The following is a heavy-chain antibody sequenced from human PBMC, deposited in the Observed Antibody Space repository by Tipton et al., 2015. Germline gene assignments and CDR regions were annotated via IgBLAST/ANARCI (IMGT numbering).Heavy chain of an antibody. Sequence: LRLSCTVSGGSISSYYWSWIRQPPGKGLEWIGYIYYSGTTNYNPSLKSRVTISVDTSKNQFSLKLSSVTAADTAVYYCARARSGWGYFDYWGQGTLVTVSP. V-gene: IGHV4-59*01. J-gene: IGHJ4*02. CDR1: GGSISSYY. CDR3: ARARSGWGYFDY. D-gene: IGHD6-19*01. CDR2: IYYSGTT.